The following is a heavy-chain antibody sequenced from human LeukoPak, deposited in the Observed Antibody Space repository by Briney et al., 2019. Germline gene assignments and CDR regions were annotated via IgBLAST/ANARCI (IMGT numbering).Heavy chain of an antibody. J-gene: IGHJ2*01. Sequence: PSETLSLTCTVSGGSISSSSYYWGWIRQPPGKGLEWIGSIYYSGSTYYNPSLKSRVTISVDTSKNQFSLQLSSVTAADTAVYYCARAILTPSGYVWHFDLWGRGTPVSVSP. CDR1: GGSISSSSYY. CDR2: IYYSGST. V-gene: IGHV4-39*07. D-gene: IGHD3-3*01. CDR3: ARAILTPSGYVWHFDL.